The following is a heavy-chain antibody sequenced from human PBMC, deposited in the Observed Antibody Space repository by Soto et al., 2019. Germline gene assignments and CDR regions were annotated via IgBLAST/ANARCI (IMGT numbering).Heavy chain of an antibody. V-gene: IGHV3-7*01. D-gene: IGHD3-10*01. CDR2: IKEDGSEK. J-gene: IGHJ6*03. CDR1: GITFSFYW. CDR3: ARGRMVRGVTFYYYYYMDV. Sequence: EVQLVESGGGLVQPGGSLRLSCAASGITFSFYWMSWVRQAPGKGLEWVANIKEDGSEKYYVDSVKGRFTISRDNAKNSLYLQMNSLRAEDTAVYYCARGRMVRGVTFYYYYYMDVWGKGTTVTVS.